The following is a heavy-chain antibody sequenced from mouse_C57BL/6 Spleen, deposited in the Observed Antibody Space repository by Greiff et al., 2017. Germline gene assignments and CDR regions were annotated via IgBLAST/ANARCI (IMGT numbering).Heavy chain of an antibody. D-gene: IGHD2-4*01. CDR1: GFNIKDYY. Sequence: VQLQQSGAELVRPGASVKLSCTASGFNIKDYYMHWVKQRPEQGLEWIGRIDPEDGDTEYAPKFQGKATMTADTSSNTAYLQLSSLTSEDTAVYYGTVYDYDRGDYYAMDYWGQGTSVTVSS. CDR2: IDPEDGDT. CDR3: TVYDYDRGDYYAMDY. V-gene: IGHV14-1*01. J-gene: IGHJ4*01.